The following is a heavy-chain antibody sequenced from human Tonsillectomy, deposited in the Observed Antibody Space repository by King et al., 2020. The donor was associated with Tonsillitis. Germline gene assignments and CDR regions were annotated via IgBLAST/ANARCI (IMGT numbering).Heavy chain of an antibody. J-gene: IGHJ4*02. Sequence: VQLVESGGGLVQPGGSLRLSCAASGFTFSSYWMHWVRQAPGKGLVWVSRINSDGSSTSYADSVKGRFTISRDNAKNTRYLQMNSLRAEDTAVYYCARAQFVGTAWCGVDYWGQGTLVTVSS. V-gene: IGHV3-74*01. CDR2: INSDGSST. CDR1: GFTFSSYW. D-gene: IGHD1/OR15-1a*01. CDR3: ARAQFVGTAWCGVDY.